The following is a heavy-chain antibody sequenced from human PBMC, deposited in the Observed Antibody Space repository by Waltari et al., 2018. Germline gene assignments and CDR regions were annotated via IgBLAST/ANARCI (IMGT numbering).Heavy chain of an antibody. D-gene: IGHD1-26*01. J-gene: IGHJ3*01. CDR1: GFTFSRYA. Sequence: VQLLESGGGLVQPGGSLRLSCAASGFTFSRYAMSWVRQAPGKGLEWVSFILYDGSDDSYADSVKGRFTISRDNSKHTRFLQMIGLKVEDTAVYFCAKDSGSGGYAFDVWGQGTMVTVSS. CDR2: ILYDGSDD. CDR3: AKDSGSGGYAFDV. V-gene: IGHV3-30*02.